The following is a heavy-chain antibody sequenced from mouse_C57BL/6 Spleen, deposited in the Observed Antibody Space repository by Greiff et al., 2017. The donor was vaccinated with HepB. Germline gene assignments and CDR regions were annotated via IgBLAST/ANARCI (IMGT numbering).Heavy chain of an antibody. D-gene: IGHD4-1*02. J-gene: IGHJ2*01. Sequence: VQLQQSGAELVKPGASVKLSCKASGYTFTSYWMQWVKQRPGQGLEWIGEIDPSDRYTNYNQKFKGKATLTVDTSSSTADMQLSSLTSEDSAVYYCARATGTRGVFDYWGQGTTLTVSS. CDR1: GYTFTSYW. CDR2: IDPSDRYT. V-gene: IGHV1-50*01. CDR3: ARATGTRGVFDY.